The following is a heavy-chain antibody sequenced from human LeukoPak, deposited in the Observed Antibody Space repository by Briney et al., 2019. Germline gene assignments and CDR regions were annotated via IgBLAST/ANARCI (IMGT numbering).Heavy chain of an antibody. Sequence: SETLSLTCTVSGGSISSYYWSWIRQPAGKGLEWIGRIYTSGSTNYNPSLKSRVTMSVDTSKNQFSLKLSSVTAADTAVYYCARARGYDYVWGSYRYHFAAPFDYWGQGTLVTVSS. CDR2: IYTSGST. J-gene: IGHJ4*02. CDR3: ARARGYDYVWGSYRYHFAAPFDY. D-gene: IGHD3-16*02. V-gene: IGHV4-4*07. CDR1: GGSISSYY.